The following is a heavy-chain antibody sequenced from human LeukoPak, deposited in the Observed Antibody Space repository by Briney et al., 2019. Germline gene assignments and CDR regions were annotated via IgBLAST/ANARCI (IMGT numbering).Heavy chain of an antibody. CDR1: GFTFSSYS. CDR2: ISSSSSYI. D-gene: IGHD1-7*01. Sequence: GGSLRLSCAASGFTFSSYSMNWVRQAPGKGLEWVSSISSSSSYIYYADSVKGRFTISRDNAKNSLYLQMNRLRAEDTAVYHCARDPRGITGTTEYDYWGQGTLVTVSS. V-gene: IGHV3-21*01. CDR3: ARDPRGITGTTEYDY. J-gene: IGHJ4*02.